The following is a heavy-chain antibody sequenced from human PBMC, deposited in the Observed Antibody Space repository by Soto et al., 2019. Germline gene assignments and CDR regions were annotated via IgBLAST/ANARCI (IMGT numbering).Heavy chain of an antibody. V-gene: IGHV3-23*01. CDR2: IIQNGET. D-gene: IGHD3-3*01. CDR1: GFTLSTYT. J-gene: IGHJ4*02. Sequence: EVQLLESGGHLVQPGGSLRLSCAASGFTLSTYTMNWVRQAPGKGLEWVSGIIQNGETYYTGSVKGRFTISRDNSKNMVYLQIVGLRADDTALYYCAKDRQPDGLWTFDYWGQGTLVTVSS. CDR3: AKDRQPDGLWTFDY.